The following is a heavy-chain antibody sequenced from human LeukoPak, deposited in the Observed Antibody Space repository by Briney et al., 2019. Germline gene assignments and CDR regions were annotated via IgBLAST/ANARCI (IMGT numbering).Heavy chain of an antibody. CDR2: INPNSGGT. CDR1: GYTFTGYY. J-gene: IGHJ4*02. Sequence: ASVKVSCKASGYTFTGYYIHWVRQAPGQGLEWMGWINPNSGGTNYAQKFQDRSTMARDTSINTAYLELSRLRFDDTAVYYCARDRPGGELVDYWGQGTLVTVSS. CDR3: ARDRPGGELVDY. D-gene: IGHD1-7*01. V-gene: IGHV1-2*02.